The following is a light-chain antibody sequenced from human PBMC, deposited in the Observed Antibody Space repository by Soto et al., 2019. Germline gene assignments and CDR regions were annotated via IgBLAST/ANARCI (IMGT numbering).Light chain of an antibody. CDR1: QTVGRNY. CDR2: GAY. J-gene: IGKJ4*01. Sequence: IVLTQSPGSLSLSPGERATLSCRASQTVGRNYLAWYQHKPGQTPRLLIHGAYNRATSIPDRISGSGSGTDFTLIISNLEHEDFAVYYCQHYARSPHTFGGGTKVEIK. V-gene: IGKV3-20*01. CDR3: QHYARSPHT.